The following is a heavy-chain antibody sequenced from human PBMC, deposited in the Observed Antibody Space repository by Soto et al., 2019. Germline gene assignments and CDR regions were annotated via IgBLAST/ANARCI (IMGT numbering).Heavy chain of an antibody. CDR1: GGTFSSYA. D-gene: IGHD4-4*01. V-gene: IGHV1-69*06. J-gene: IGHJ5*02. CDR3: ARDSGTVIDYSNYVRFDP. CDR2: IIPIFGTA. Sequence: QVQLVPSGAEVKKPGSSVKVSCKASGGTFSSYAISWVRQAPGQGLEWMGGIIPIFGTANYAQKFQGRVTITADKSTSTAYMELSSLRSEDTAVYYCARDSGTVIDYSNYVRFDPWGQGTLVTVSS.